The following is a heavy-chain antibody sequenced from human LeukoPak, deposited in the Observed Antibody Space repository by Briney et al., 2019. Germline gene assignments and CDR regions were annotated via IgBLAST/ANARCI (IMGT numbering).Heavy chain of an antibody. Sequence: GGSLRLSCAASGFTFSTYVMSWVRQAPGKGLEWVSAISGSGGSTYYADSVKGRFTISRDNSKNTLHLQMNSLGADDTAVYYCAKGNWRYFDYWGQGTLVTVSS. D-gene: IGHD1-1*01. CDR2: ISGSGGST. V-gene: IGHV3-23*01. CDR3: AKGNWRYFDY. CDR1: GFTFSTYV. J-gene: IGHJ4*02.